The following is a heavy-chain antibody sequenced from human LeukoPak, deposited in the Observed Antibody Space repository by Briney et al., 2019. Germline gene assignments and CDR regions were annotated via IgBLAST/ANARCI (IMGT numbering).Heavy chain of an antibody. CDR2: INHSGST. V-gene: IGHV4-34*01. CDR3: ARDLTSSTVTTMEVDRFDY. J-gene: IGHJ4*02. D-gene: IGHD4-17*01. Sequence: SETLSLTCAVYGGSFSGYYWSWIRQPPGKGLEWIGEINHSGSTNYNPSLKSRVTISVDTSKNQFSLKLSSVTAADTAVYYCARDLTSSTVTTMEVDRFDYWGQGTLVTVSS. CDR1: GGSFSGYY.